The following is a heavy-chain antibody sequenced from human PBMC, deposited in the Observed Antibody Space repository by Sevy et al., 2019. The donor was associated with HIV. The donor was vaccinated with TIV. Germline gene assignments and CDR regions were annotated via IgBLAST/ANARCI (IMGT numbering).Heavy chain of an antibody. J-gene: IGHJ6*02. D-gene: IGHD3-22*01. Sequence: ASVKVSCKASGYTFTSYAISWVRQAPGQGLEWMGWISVYTADTNYAQNLQDRVTMTTDTSTNTAYMELRNLRSDDTALYYCARGGDSSGLSYNYFGMDVWGQGTTVTVSS. V-gene: IGHV1-18*01. CDR3: ARGGDSSGLSYNYFGMDV. CDR2: ISVYTADT. CDR1: GYTFTSYA.